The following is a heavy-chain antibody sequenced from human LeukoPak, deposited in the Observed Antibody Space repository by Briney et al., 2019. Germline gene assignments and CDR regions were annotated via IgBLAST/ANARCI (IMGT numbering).Heavy chain of an antibody. V-gene: IGHV3-33*01. CDR1: GFTFSSYG. CDR2: IWYDGSNK. Sequence: GRSLRLSCAASGFTFSSYGMHWVRQAPGKGLEWVAVIWYDGSNKYYADSVKGRFTISRDNAKNSLYLQMNSLRAEDTAVYYCARDWNQWLASHFDYWGQGTLVTVSS. J-gene: IGHJ4*02. CDR3: ARDWNQWLASHFDY. D-gene: IGHD6-19*01.